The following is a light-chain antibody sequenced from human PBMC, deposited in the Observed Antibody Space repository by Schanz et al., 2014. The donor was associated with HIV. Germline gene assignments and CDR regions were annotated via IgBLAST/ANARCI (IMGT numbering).Light chain of an antibody. V-gene: IGLV1-40*01. CDR1: SSNIGAGYD. Sequence: QSVLTQPPSLSGAPGQRVSLSCNGSSSNIGAGYDVHWYQQLPGTAPKLLIYSNNQRPSGVPVRFSGSKSGTSASLAITGLQAEDEADYYCQSYDNRLSVVVFGGGTKLTVL. CDR2: SNN. CDR3: QSYDNRLSVVV. J-gene: IGLJ2*01.